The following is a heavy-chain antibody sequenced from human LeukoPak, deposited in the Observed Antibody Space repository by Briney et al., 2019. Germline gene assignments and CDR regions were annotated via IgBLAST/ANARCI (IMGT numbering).Heavy chain of an antibody. V-gene: IGHV4-4*07. CDR2: IYTTGST. CDR3: ARGYSGYDYGDY. J-gene: IGHJ4*02. CDR1: DGSISGYY. Sequence: SETLSLTCIVSDGSISGYYWSWIRQPAGKGLEWIGRIYTTGSTNYNPSLKSGGTMSVDTSKNKFSLNLSSVTAADTAVYYCARGYSGYDYGDYWGQGSLVTVSS. D-gene: IGHD5-12*01.